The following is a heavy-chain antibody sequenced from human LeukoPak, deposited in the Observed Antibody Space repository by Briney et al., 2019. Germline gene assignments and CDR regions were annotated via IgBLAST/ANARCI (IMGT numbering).Heavy chain of an antibody. D-gene: IGHD2-2*01. CDR3: ARDFPAAIYYYYYMDV. CDR1: GGSISSYY. V-gene: IGHV4-4*07. CDR2: IYTSGST. Sequence: PSETLSLTCTVSGGSISSYYWSWIRQPAGKGLEWIGRIYTSGSTNYNPSLKSRVTMSVDTSKNQFSLKLSSVTAADTAVYYCARDFPAAIYYYYYMDVWGKGTTVTVSS. J-gene: IGHJ6*03.